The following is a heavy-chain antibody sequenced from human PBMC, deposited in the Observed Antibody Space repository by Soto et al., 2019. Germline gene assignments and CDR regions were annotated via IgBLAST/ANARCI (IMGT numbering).Heavy chain of an antibody. CDR2: ISYDGSNK. CDR3: AKGSGSYWFYYGMDV. J-gene: IGHJ6*02. V-gene: IGHV3-30*18. Sequence: WGSLRLSCAASGFTFISYGMHFVRHSPFKGLEWVAVISYDGSNKYYADSVKGRFTISRDNSKNTLYLQMNSLRAEDTAVYYCAKGSGSYWFYYGMDVWGQGTTVTVSS. D-gene: IGHD1-26*01. CDR1: GFTFISYG.